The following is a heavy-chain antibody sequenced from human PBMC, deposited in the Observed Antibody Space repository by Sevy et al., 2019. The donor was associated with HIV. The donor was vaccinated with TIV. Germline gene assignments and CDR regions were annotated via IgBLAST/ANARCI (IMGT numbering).Heavy chain of an antibody. J-gene: IGHJ5*02. CDR2: IYYSGST. CDR1: GGSISSYS. V-gene: IGHV4-59*13. CDR3: ARDNRYLRSWFDP. D-gene: IGHD3-10*02. Sequence: SETLSLTCTVSGGSISSYSWSWIRQPPGKGLEWIGYIYYSGSTNYNPSLKSRVTISVDTSKNQFSLKLSSVTAADTAVYYCARDNRYLRSWFDPWGQGTLVTVSS.